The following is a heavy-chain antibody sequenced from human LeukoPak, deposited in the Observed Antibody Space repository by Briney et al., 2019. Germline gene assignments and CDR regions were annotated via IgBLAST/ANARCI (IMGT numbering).Heavy chain of an antibody. D-gene: IGHD5-12*01. CDR2: IYSGGST. Sequence: GGSLRLSCAASGFTFSSNYMSWVRQAPGKGLEWVSVIYSGGSTYYADSVKGRFTISRDNSKNTLYLQMNSLRAEDTAVYYCARGSINCYYYGMDVWGQGTTVTVSS. V-gene: IGHV3-53*01. J-gene: IGHJ6*02. CDR1: GFTFSSNY. CDR3: ARGSINCYYYGMDV.